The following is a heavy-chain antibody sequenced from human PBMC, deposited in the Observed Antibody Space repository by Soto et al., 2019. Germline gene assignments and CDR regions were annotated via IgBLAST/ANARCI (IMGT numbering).Heavy chain of an antibody. V-gene: IGHV2-70*01. Sequence: SGPTLVNPTQTLTLTCTFSGFSLSTSGMCVSWIRQPPGKALEWLALIDWDDDKYYSTSLKTRLTISKDTSKNQVVLTMTNMDPVDTATYYCARIPGRAARPDPYYYYGMDVWGQGTTVTV. D-gene: IGHD6-6*01. CDR1: GFSLSTSGMC. CDR3: ARIPGRAARPDPYYYYGMDV. J-gene: IGHJ6*02. CDR2: IDWDDDK.